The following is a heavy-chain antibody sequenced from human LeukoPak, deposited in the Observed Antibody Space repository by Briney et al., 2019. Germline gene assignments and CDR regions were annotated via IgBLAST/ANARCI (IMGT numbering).Heavy chain of an antibody. CDR1: GGSFSGYY. CDR2: INHSGST. V-gene: IGHV4-34*01. Sequence: SETLSLTCAVYGGSFSGYYWSWIRQPPGRGLEWIGEINHSGSTNYNPSLKSRVTISVDTSKNQFSLKLSSVTAADTAVYYCARHVTPSRFLEWLGDAFDIWGQGTMVTVSS. D-gene: IGHD3-3*01. J-gene: IGHJ3*02. CDR3: ARHVTPSRFLEWLGDAFDI.